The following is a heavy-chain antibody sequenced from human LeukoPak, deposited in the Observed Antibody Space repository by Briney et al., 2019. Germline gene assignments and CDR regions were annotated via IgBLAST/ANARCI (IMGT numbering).Heavy chain of an antibody. J-gene: IGHJ4*02. CDR3: ARSGRGTYYYFDL. CDR2: ISAYDNNT. Sequence: ASVRVSCKASGYTFTSYGINWVRQAPGQGLEWMGWISAYDNNTNYGQKFQGRVTMTTDTYTSTAYMELRNLGSDDTAVYYCARSGRGTYYYFDLWGQGTLVTVSS. D-gene: IGHD1-26*01. CDR1: GYTFTSYG. V-gene: IGHV1-18*01.